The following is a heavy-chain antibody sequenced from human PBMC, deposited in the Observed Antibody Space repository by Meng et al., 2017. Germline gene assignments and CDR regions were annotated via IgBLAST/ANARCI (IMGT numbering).Heavy chain of an antibody. D-gene: IGHD6-13*01. V-gene: IGHV1-69*01. J-gene: IGHJ2*01. CDR2: IIPIFGTA. CDR3: ARNRAYSSSWYGWYFDL. CDR1: GGTFSSYA. Sequence: VQPVQSGGEVKKPGSSVKVSCKASGGTFSSYAISWVRQAPGQGLEWMGGIIPIFGTANYAQKFQGRVTITTDESTSTAYMELSSLRSEDTAVYYCARNRAYSSSWYGWYFDLWGRGTLVTVSS.